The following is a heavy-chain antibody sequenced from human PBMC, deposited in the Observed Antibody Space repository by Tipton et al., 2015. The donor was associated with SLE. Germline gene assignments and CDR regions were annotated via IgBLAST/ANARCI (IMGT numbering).Heavy chain of an antibody. CDR3: ARVPGATALFDP. V-gene: IGHV4-31*03. D-gene: IGHD5-12*01. J-gene: IGHJ5*02. Sequence: RSLRLSCTVSGGSISSYYWSWIRQHPGKGLEWIGYIYYSGGTYYNPSLKSRVTISVDTSKNQFSLKLSSVTAADTAVYYCARVPGATALFDPWGQGTLVTVSS. CDR2: IYYSGGT. CDR1: GGSISSYY.